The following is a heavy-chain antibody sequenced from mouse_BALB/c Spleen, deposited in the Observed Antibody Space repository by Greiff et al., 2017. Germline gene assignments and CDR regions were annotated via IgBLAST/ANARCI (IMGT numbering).Heavy chain of an antibody. V-gene: IGHV1-7*01. J-gene: IGHJ4*01. CDR3: ARTYSAMDY. CDR1: GYTFTSYW. Sequence: VQLQQSGAELAKPGASVKMSCKASGYTFTSYWMHWVKQRPGQGLEWIGYINPSTGYTEYNQKFKDKATLTADKSSSTAYMQLSSLTSEDSAVYYCARTYSAMDYWGQGTSVTVSS. CDR2: INPSTGYT.